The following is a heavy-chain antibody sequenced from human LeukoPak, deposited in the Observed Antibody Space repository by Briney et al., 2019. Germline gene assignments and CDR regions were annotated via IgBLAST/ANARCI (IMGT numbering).Heavy chain of an antibody. CDR1: GFTFTTYG. CDR2: IFPSGGEI. Sequence: PGGSLRLSCSASGFTFTTYGMNWVRQAPGKGLEWVSGIFPSGGEIHYADSVKGRFTISRDNAKNSLYLQMNSLRAEDTAVYYCARADSSSSGDYWGQGTLVTVSS. D-gene: IGHD6-6*01. J-gene: IGHJ4*02. V-gene: IGHV3-21*01. CDR3: ARADSSSSGDY.